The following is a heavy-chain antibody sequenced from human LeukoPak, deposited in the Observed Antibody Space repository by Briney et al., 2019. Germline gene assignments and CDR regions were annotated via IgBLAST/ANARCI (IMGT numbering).Heavy chain of an antibody. CDR1: GGSISSGGYS. V-gene: IGHV4-30-2*01. J-gene: IGHJ2*01. CDR2: IYHSGST. CDR3: ARGSRITMVRGAIAKNWYFDL. Sequence: SQTLSLTCAVSGGSISSGGYSWSWIRQPPGKGLEWIVYIYHSGSTYYNPSLKSRVTISEDRSKNQFSLKLSSVTAADTAVYYCARGSRITMVRGAIAKNWYFDLWGRGTLVTVSS. D-gene: IGHD3-10*01.